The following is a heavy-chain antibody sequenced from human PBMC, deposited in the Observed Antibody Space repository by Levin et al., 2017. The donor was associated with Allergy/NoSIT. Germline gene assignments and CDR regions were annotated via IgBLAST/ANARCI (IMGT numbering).Heavy chain of an antibody. Sequence: GGSLRLSCAASGFTVSSNYMSWVRQAPGKGLEWVSVIYSDGSTYYTDSVKGRFTISRDNSKNTLYLHMSSLRAEDTAVYYCAGRGTSSLIASFDYWGQGTLVTVSS. CDR2: IYSDGST. CDR1: GFTVSSNY. D-gene: IGHD2-2*01. V-gene: IGHV3-53*01. CDR3: AGRGTSSLIASFDY. J-gene: IGHJ4*02.